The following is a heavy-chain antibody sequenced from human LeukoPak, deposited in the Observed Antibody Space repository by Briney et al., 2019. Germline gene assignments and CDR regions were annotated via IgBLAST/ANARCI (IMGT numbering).Heavy chain of an antibody. CDR1: GGSFSGYY. CDR2: INHSGST. CDR3: ARSKLLWFGELQHDAFDI. Sequence: SETLSLTCAVYGGSFSGYYWSWIRQPPGKGLGWIGEINHSGSTNYNPSLKSRVTISVDTSKNQFSLKLSSVTAADTAVYYCARSKLLWFGELQHDAFDIWGQGTMVTVSS. V-gene: IGHV4-34*01. J-gene: IGHJ3*02. D-gene: IGHD3-10*01.